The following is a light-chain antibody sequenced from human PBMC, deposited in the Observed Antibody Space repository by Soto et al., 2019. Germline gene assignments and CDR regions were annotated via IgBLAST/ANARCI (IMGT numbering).Light chain of an antibody. CDR1: QGIGNF. CDR2: AAS. Sequence: DIHMTQSPSSLSASVGDRVTITCRASQGIGNFLAWYQQKPGKVPKLLIYAASTLQSGVPSRFSGSGSGTDFTLTISSLQPEDVATYYCQKYKSAPITFGQGTRLETK. CDR3: QKYKSAPIT. J-gene: IGKJ5*01. V-gene: IGKV1-27*01.